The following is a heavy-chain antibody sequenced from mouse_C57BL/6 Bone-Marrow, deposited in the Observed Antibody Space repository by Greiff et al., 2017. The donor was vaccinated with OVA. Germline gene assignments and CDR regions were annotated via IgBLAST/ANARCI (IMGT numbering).Heavy chain of an antibody. CDR1: GFTFSSYG. CDR2: ISSGGSYT. J-gene: IGHJ4*01. D-gene: IGHD1-1*01. V-gene: IGHV5-6*01. Sequence: EVQLQESGGDLVKPGGSLKLSCAASGFTFSSYGMSWVRQTPDKRLEWVATISSGGSYTYYPDSVKGRFTISRDNAKNTLYLQMSSLKSEDTAMYYCARPYYGSSYDAMDYWGQGTSVTVSS. CDR3: ARPYYGSSYDAMDY.